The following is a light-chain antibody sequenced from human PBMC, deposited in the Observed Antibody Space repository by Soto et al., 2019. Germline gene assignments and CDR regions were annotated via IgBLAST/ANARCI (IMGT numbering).Light chain of an antibody. J-gene: IGKJ4*01. CDR1: QSVSSSY. CDR2: GAS. V-gene: IGKV3-20*01. Sequence: EIVLTQSPGTLSLSPGERATLSCRASQSVSSSYLAWYQQKPGQAPRLLIYGASSRATGIPDRFSGSGSGTDFTLTISRLEPEDFAVYYGQQYGSSPFTFGGGTMVEIK. CDR3: QQYGSSPFT.